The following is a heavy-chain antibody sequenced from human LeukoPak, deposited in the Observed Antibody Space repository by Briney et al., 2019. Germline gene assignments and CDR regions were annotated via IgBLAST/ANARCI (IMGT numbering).Heavy chain of an antibody. V-gene: IGHV1-2*02. CDR3: ARDVGRWLQLGNFDY. J-gene: IGHJ4*02. Sequence: ASVKVSCKASGYTFTGYYMHWVRQAPGQGLEWMGWINPNSDGTNYAQKFQGRVTMTRDTSISTAYMELSRLRSDDTAVYYCARDVGRWLQLGNFDYWGQGTLVTVSS. D-gene: IGHD5-24*01. CDR1: GYTFTGYY. CDR2: INPNSDGT.